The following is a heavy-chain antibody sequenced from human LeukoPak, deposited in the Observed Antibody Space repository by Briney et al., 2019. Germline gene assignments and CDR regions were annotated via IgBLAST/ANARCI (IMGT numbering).Heavy chain of an antibody. CDR1: GLSFGFYA. J-gene: IGHJ4*02. CDR2: ISGGGAGT. Sequence: GGSLRLSCAASGLSFGFYAMSWVRQAPGKGLEWVSSISGGGAGTYYADSVRGRSTISRDNSKNTLYLQMDSLRAEDTALYYCAKDFVRYNIQFDYWGQGALVTVSS. V-gene: IGHV3-23*01. D-gene: IGHD1-14*01. CDR3: AKDFVRYNIQFDY.